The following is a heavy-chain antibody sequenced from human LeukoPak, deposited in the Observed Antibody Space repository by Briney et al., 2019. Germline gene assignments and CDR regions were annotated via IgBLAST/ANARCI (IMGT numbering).Heavy chain of an antibody. V-gene: IGHV4-59*01. CDR1: GGSISSYY. D-gene: IGHD3-22*01. CDR2: IYYSGST. J-gene: IGHJ4*02. CDR3: AGDLRDSSGYYYLGY. Sequence: SETLSLTCTVSGGSISSYYWSWIRQPPGKGLEWIGYIYYSGSTNYNPSLKSRVTISVDTSKNQFSLKLSSVTAADTAVYYCAGDLRDSSGYYYLGYWGQGTLVTVSS.